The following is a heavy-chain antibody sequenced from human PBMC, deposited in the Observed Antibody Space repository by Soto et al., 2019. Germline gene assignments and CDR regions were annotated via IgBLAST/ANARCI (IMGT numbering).Heavy chain of an antibody. D-gene: IGHD3-10*01. V-gene: IGHV4-59*01. CDR1: GGSISSYY. J-gene: IGHJ5*02. CDR3: ARELFGRSVWFDP. CDR2: IYYSGST. Sequence: QVQLQESGPGLVKPSETLSLTCTVSGGSISSYYWSWIRRPPGKGLEWIGYIYYSGSTNYNPSLKSRVTISVDTSKNQFSLKLSSVTAADTAVYYCARELFGRSVWFDPWGQGTLVTVSS.